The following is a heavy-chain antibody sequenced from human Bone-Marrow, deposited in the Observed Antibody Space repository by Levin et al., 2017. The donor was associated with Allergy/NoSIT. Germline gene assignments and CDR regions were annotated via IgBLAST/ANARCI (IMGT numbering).Heavy chain of an antibody. CDR3: GRENWVIDS. Sequence: GGSLRLSCAASGFTFSGIWMSWVRQAPGKGLEWVANIKEDGSQTFYADSVKGRFTISRDNAQNSLYLQMNSLRAEDTAVYYCGRENWVIDSWGQGTLVTVSS. V-gene: IGHV3-7*01. CDR1: GFTFSGIW. D-gene: IGHD7-27*01. J-gene: IGHJ4*02. CDR2: IKEDGSQT.